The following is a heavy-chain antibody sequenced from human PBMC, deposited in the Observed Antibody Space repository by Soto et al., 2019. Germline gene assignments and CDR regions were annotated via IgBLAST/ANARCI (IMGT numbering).Heavy chain of an antibody. CDR3: TRDLRYDSHSYQMD. Sequence: VQXXESGGGXXXXGGSLRLSCEASGFTSSDHYMDWVRQAPGKGLEWVARTRNKADGYTTEYAASVKGXXXXXXXXXXXXXXXXMNSLQTEDTAVYFCTRDLRYDSHSYQMDWGRXTLVTVSS. CDR2: TRNKADGYTT. D-gene: IGHD2-2*01. CDR1: GFTSSDHY. J-gene: IGHJ4*02. V-gene: IGHV3-72*01.